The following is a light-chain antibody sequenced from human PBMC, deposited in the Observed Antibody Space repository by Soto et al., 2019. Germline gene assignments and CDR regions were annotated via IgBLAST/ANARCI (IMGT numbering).Light chain of an antibody. Sequence: EIVLTQSPANLSVSPGERATLSCRASQSVRSNLAWYQQKPGQAPRLLIFGATTRATNISARFTGSGSGTEFTLTISSLQSEDFAVYYCQQYNSWPLTFGGGTKVDIK. CDR3: QQYNSWPLT. CDR1: QSVRSN. J-gene: IGKJ4*01. CDR2: GAT. V-gene: IGKV3-15*01.